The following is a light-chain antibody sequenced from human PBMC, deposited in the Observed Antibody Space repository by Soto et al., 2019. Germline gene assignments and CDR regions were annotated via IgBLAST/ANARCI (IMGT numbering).Light chain of an antibody. CDR3: QQYNSYSYT. J-gene: IGKJ2*01. CDR1: QSISTW. V-gene: IGKV1-5*01. Sequence: DIQMTQSPSTLSASVGDRVTITCRASQSISTWLAWYQQKPGKAPKLLIYDASSLESGVPSRFYGSGSGTEFSLTINGLHPDDFATYYCQQYNSYSYTFGQGTKVDIK. CDR2: DAS.